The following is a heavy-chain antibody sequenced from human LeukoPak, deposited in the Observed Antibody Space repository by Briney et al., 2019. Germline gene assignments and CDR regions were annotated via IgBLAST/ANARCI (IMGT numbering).Heavy chain of an antibody. J-gene: IGHJ4*02. CDR3: GKTTAGYSSGQKPAWPVDY. V-gene: IGHV3-23*01. CDR2: IFGSCGSP. CDR1: GFTFGSFA. Sequence: GGSLRLSCEASGFTFGSFAMYWVRQAPGKGLDLIAGIFGSCGSPHYADSVKGRFATSRDNSKNTVYLQINSLRAEDTAVYYCGKTTAGYSSGQKPAWPVDYWGQGTLVTVSS. D-gene: IGHD5-18*01.